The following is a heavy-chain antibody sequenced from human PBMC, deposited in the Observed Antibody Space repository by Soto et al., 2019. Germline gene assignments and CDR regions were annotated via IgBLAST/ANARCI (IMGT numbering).Heavy chain of an antibody. CDR3: ARVGGPYYDFWSGYSYSFDY. CDR2: IYTSGST. Sequence: SETLSLTCTVSGGSISSYYWSWIRQPAGKGLEWIGRIYTSGSTNYNPSLKSRVTMSVDTSKNQFSLKLSSVTAADTAVYYCARVGGPYYDFWSGYSYSFDYWGQGTLVTVSS. CDR1: GGSISSYY. D-gene: IGHD3-3*01. J-gene: IGHJ4*02. V-gene: IGHV4-4*07.